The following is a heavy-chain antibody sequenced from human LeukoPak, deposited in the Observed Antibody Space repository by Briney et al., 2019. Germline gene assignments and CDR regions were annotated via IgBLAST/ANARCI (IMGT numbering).Heavy chain of an antibody. Sequence: GGSLRLSCAASGFTFSSYSMNWVRQAPGKGLEWVAVVSHRGGSTYYADSVKGRFTISRDNSKNTLYLQMNSLRAEDTAVYYCAKPDLTTVREGYFDYWGQGTLVTVAS. J-gene: IGHJ4*02. D-gene: IGHD4-11*01. CDR1: GFTFSSYS. CDR3: AKPDLTTVREGYFDY. V-gene: IGHV3-23*01. CDR2: VSHRGGST.